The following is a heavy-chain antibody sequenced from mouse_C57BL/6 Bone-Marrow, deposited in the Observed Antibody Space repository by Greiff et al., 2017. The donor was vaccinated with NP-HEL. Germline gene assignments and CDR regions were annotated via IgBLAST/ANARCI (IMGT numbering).Heavy chain of an antibody. CDR2: INPYNGGT. V-gene: IGHV1-19*01. D-gene: IGHD1-1*01. J-gene: IGHJ2*01. Sequence: EVKLQESGPVLVKPGASVKMSCKASGYTFTDYYMNWVKQSHGKSLEWIGVINPYNGGTSYNQKFKGKATLTVDKSSSTAYMALNSLTSEDSAVYYCAREIYYYGSSYPFDYWGQGTTLTVSS. CDR1: GYTFTDYY. CDR3: AREIYYYGSSYPFDY.